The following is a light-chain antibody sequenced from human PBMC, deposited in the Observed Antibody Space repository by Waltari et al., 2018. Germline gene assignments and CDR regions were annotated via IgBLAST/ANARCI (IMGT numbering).Light chain of an antibody. J-gene: IGKJ4*01. V-gene: IGKV1-39*01. Sequence: DIQMTQSPSSLSASVGDRVPIPCRASQRINNYLNWDQHKPGKAPKLLIYGAFNLQTGVPSRFSGRRSGTDLTLTIYSLQTEDCATYHCQQSYRSPHTFGGGTKVEIK. CDR3: QQSYRSPHT. CDR1: QRINNY. CDR2: GAF.